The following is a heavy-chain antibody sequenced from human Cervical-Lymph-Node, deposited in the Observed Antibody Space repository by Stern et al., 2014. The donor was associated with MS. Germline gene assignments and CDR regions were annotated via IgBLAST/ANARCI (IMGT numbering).Heavy chain of an antibody. Sequence: VQLVESGGGVVQPGRSLRLSCAASGFAFSSYGMHWVRQAPGQGLEWGAVTRSDGTNKYYADSVKGRFTISRDNSKNTLYLQMNALRAEDTAVYYCAREAPVEPAATDAFDIWGQGTMVAVSS. CDR2: TRSDGTNK. CDR3: AREAPVEPAATDAFDI. D-gene: IGHD2-2*01. V-gene: IGHV3-33*01. J-gene: IGHJ3*02. CDR1: GFAFSSYG.